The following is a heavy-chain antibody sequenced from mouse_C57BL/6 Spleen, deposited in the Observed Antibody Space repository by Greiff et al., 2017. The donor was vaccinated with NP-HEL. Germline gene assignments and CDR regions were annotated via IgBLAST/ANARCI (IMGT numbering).Heavy chain of an antibody. D-gene: IGHD2-4*01. Sequence: EVKLMESGGGLVKPGGSLKLSCAASGFTFSDYGMHWVRQAPEKGLEWVAYISSGSSTIYYADTVKGRFTISRDNAKNTLFLQMTSLRSEDTAMYYCAKGDDYDGFAYWGQGTLVTVSA. V-gene: IGHV5-17*01. J-gene: IGHJ3*01. CDR3: AKGDDYDGFAY. CDR2: ISSGSSTI. CDR1: GFTFSDYG.